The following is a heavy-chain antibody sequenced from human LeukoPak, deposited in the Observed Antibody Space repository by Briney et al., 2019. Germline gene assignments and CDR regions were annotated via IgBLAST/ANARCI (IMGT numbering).Heavy chain of an antibody. Sequence: SETLSLTCTVSGGSISSYYWSGIRQPAGKGLEWIGRIYASGTSSYNLSLESRVTISADTSKNQISLHLRSVTAADTAVYYCTREPLPWGQGILVTVSS. V-gene: IGHV4-4*07. CDR1: GGSISSYY. CDR2: IYASGTS. J-gene: IGHJ5*02. CDR3: TREPLP.